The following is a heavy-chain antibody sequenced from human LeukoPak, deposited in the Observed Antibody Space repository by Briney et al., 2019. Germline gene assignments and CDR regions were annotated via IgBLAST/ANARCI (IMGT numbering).Heavy chain of an antibody. CDR2: IRYDGSNK. V-gene: IGHV3-30*02. CDR1: GFTFSSYG. Sequence: GGSLRLSCAASGFTFSSYGMHWVRQAPGKGLEWVAFIRYDGSNKYYADSVKGRFTISRDNSRDTLYLQMNSLRAEDTAVYYCAKDHGGYGSFDYWGQGTLVTVSS. D-gene: IGHD3-10*01. J-gene: IGHJ4*02. CDR3: AKDHGGYGSFDY.